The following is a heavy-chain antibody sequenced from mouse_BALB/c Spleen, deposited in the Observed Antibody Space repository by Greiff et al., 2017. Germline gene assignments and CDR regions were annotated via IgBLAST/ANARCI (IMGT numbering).Heavy chain of an antibody. CDR3: ARQITNWFAY. CDR2: INPSTGYT. V-gene: IGHV1-7*01. J-gene: IGHJ3*01. D-gene: IGHD2-4*01. CDR1: GYTFTSYW. Sequence: QVQLKQSGAELAKPGASVKMSCKASGYTFTSYWMHWVKQRPGQGLEWIGYINPSTGYTEYNQKFKDKATLTADKSSSTAYMQLSSLTSEDSAVYYCARQITNWFAYWGQGTLVTVSA.